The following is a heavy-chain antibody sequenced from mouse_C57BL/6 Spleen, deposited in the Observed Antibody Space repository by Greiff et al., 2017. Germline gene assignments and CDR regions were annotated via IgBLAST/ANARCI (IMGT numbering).Heavy chain of an antibody. CDR2: ISYDGSN. Sequence: VQLQQSGPGLVKPSQSLSLTCSVTGYSITSGYYWIWIRQFPGNKLEWMGYISYDGSNNYNPSLKNRISITRDTSKNQFFLKLNSVTTEDTATYYCARLITTVFDYWGQGTTLTVSS. V-gene: IGHV3-6*01. CDR1: GYSITSGYY. CDR3: ARLITTVFDY. J-gene: IGHJ2*01. D-gene: IGHD1-1*01.